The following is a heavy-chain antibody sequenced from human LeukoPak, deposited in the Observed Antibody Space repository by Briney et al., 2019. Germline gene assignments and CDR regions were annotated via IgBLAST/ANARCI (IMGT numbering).Heavy chain of an antibody. CDR1: GYSFTTYY. Sequence: GESLKISCETSGYSFTTYYISWVRQIPGGKGLEWMGRIDTTDSFATYSPSFQGRVTMSTDKSTNAAYLQWSSLKASDTAIYYCVKDGSSWFFDYWGQGTLVSVS. D-gene: IGHD6-13*01. CDR2: IDTTDSFA. J-gene: IGHJ4*02. CDR3: VKDGSSWFFDY. V-gene: IGHV5-10-1*01.